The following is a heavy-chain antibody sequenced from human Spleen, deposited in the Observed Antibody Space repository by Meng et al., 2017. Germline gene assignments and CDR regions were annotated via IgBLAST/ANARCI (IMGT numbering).Heavy chain of an antibody. V-gene: IGHV4-34*01. CDR2: IYYSGST. CDR3: ARRYGASAYNWFDP. CDR1: GGSFSGYY. Sequence: QVQLQQGGAGLLKPSETLSLTCAVYGGSFSGYYWSWIRQPPGKGLEWIGYIYYSGSTHYNPSLKSRVTISVDTSKNQFSLKLSSVTAADTAVYYCARRYGASAYNWFDPWGQGTLVTVSS. J-gene: IGHJ5*02. D-gene: IGHD4-17*01.